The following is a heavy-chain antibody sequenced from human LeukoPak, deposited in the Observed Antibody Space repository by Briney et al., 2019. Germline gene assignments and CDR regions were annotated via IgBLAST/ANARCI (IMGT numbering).Heavy chain of an antibody. CDR3: ARGPLARWFDP. Sequence: SETLSLTCAVYGGSFSSYYWSWIRQPPGKGLEWIGEINHSGSTNYNPSLKSRVTISVDTSKNQFSLKLSSVTAADTAVYYCARGPLARWFDPWGQGTLVTVSS. CDR2: INHSGST. J-gene: IGHJ5*02. CDR1: GGSFSSYY. V-gene: IGHV4-34*01.